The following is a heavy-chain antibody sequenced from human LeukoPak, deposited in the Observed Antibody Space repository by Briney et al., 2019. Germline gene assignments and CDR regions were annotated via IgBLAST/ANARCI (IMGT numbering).Heavy chain of an antibody. CDR1: GYNFATAW. V-gene: IGHV5-51*01. Sequence: GESLKISCKASGYNFATAWIAWVRQMPGKGLEWMGIVYPGDSDTKYNPSFQGHVTISADKSITTVYLQWASLKASDTAIYYCARHGRWELDYWGQGTLVSVSS. D-gene: IGHD4-23*01. J-gene: IGHJ4*02. CDR2: VYPGDSDT. CDR3: ARHGRWELDY.